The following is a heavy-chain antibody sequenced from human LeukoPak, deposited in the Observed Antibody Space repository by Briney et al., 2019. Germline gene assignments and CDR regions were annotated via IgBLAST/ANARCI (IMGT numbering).Heavy chain of an antibody. CDR1: GYTFTSYY. D-gene: IGHD6-13*01. CDR3: ARVRGTSSWSFNWFDP. J-gene: IGHJ5*02. V-gene: IGHV1-46*01. CDR2: INPSGGST. Sequence: ASVKVSCKASGYTFTSYYMHWVRKAPGQGLEWMGIINPSGGSTTYAPQFQGRVTMTRDTSTSTVYMELRSLRSEDTAVYYCARVRGTSSWSFNWFDPWGQGTLVTVSS.